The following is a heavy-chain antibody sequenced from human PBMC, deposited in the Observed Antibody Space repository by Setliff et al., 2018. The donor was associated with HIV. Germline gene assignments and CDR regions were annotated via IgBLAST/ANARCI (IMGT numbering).Heavy chain of an antibody. CDR1: GGSFSGDY. CDR3: ARAQTGSVGRYYHHYMDV. Sequence: SETLSLTCAVSGGSFSGDYWNWIRQSPGKGLEWIGEINQSGSTNYNPSLKSRVYVSMDRSKNQFSLKLSSVTAADTAVYYCARAQTGSVGRYYHHYMDVWGKGTSVTVSS. D-gene: IGHD1-26*01. V-gene: IGHV4-34*01. CDR2: INQSGST. J-gene: IGHJ6*03.